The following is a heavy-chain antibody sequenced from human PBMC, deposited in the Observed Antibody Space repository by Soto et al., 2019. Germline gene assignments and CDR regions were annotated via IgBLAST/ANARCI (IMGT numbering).Heavy chain of an antibody. CDR1: GGSFSGYY. Sequence: QVQLQQWGAGLLKPSETLSLTCAVYGGSFSGYYWSWIRQPPGKGLEWIGEINHSGSTNYNPSLKSRVTISVDTSKNQFSLKLSSVTAADTAVYYCARGNPADIVVVPAAFYDYWGQGTLVTVSS. CDR3: ARGNPADIVVVPAAFYDY. CDR2: INHSGST. J-gene: IGHJ4*02. D-gene: IGHD2-2*01. V-gene: IGHV4-34*01.